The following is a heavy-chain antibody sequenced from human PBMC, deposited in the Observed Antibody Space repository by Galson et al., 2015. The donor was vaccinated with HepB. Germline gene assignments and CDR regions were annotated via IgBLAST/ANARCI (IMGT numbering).Heavy chain of an antibody. D-gene: IGHD1-1*01. V-gene: IGHV3-7*03. Sequence: SLRLSCAASGFTFSSYWMSWVRQAPGKGLEWVANIKQDGSEKYYVDSVKGRFTISRDNSKNTLYLQMNSLRAEDTAVYYCARAGYLEGFDPWGQGTLVTVSS. CDR2: IKQDGSEK. CDR3: ARAGYLEGFDP. J-gene: IGHJ5*02. CDR1: GFTFSSYW.